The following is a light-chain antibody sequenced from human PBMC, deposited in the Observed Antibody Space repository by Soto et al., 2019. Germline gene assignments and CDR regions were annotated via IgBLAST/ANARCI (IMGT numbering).Light chain of an antibody. Sequence: EIVLTQSPGTLSLSPGERAALSCRASQRVSSSYLAWYQQTPGQAPRLLIYGASSRATGIPDRFSGSGSGTDFTLTISSLEPEDFAVYYCQQYASSPLTFGGGTTVEIK. V-gene: IGKV3-20*01. CDR1: QRVSSSY. CDR3: QQYASSPLT. J-gene: IGKJ4*01. CDR2: GAS.